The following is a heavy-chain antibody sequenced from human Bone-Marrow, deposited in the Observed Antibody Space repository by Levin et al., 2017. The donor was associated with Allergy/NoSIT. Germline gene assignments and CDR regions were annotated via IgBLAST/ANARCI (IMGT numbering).Heavy chain of an antibody. V-gene: IGHV3-64D*06. J-gene: IGHJ1*01. Sequence: AGGSLRLSCSASGFTFSSYAMHWVRQAPGKGLEYVSAISSNGGSTYYADSVKGRFTISRDNSKNTLYLQMSSLRAEDTAVYYCVMGEYYYGSGSYYSGLEYFQHWGQGTLVTVSS. CDR2: ISSNGGST. CDR3: VMGEYYYGSGSYYSGLEYFQH. D-gene: IGHD3-10*01. CDR1: GFTFSSYA.